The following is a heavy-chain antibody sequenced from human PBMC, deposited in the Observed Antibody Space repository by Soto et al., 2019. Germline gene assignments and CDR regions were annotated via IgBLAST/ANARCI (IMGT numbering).Heavy chain of an antibody. CDR1: GDSITDYY. Sequence: PSETLSLTCTVSGDSITDYYWSWIRESPGKGLEWIAYIHHTGTANYNPSLKSRVTISVDTSKSQFSLRLSSVTAADTAVYFCARYSVATIRFFDYRGQGTLVTVSS. CDR2: IHHTGTA. CDR3: ARYSVATIRFFDY. V-gene: IGHV4-59*01. D-gene: IGHD5-12*01. J-gene: IGHJ4*02.